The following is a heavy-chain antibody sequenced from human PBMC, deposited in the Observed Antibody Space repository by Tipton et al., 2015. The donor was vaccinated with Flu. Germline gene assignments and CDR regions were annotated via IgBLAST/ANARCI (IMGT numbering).Heavy chain of an antibody. J-gene: IGHJ4*02. CDR2: IRQDGGER. CDR1: GITFSDYW. Sequence: SLRLSCAASGITFSDYWMAWVRQAPGKGLEWVANIRQDGGERYYVDSVKGRFTISRDNAKKSLFLQMNSLRAEDTAVYYCVRKGFGDYWGQGILVTVSS. V-gene: IGHV3-7*01. D-gene: IGHD3-10*01. CDR3: VRKGFGDY.